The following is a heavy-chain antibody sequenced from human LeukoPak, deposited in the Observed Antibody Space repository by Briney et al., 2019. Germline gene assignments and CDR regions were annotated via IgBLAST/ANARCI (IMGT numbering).Heavy chain of an antibody. Sequence: PSETLPLTCTVSGGSISSYYWSWIRQPPGKGLEWIGYIYYSGSTNYNPSLKSRVTISVDTSKNQFSLRLSSVTAADTAVYYCARNYYYDSKTIDYWGQGTLVTVSS. CDR2: IYYSGST. D-gene: IGHD3-22*01. V-gene: IGHV4-59*12. CDR3: ARNYYYDSKTIDY. CDR1: GGSISSYY. J-gene: IGHJ4*02.